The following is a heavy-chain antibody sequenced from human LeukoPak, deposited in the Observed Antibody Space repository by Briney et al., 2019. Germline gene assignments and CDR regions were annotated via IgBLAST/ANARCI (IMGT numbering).Heavy chain of an antibody. Sequence: GGSLRLSCAASGFTFSSSAMHWVRQAPDKGLEWVAVISYDGSNKYYADSVKGRFTISRDNSKNTLYLQMNSLRADDRAVYYCARDRDSSGWYEGFDYWGQGTLVTVSS. CDR2: ISYDGSNK. J-gene: IGHJ4*02. D-gene: IGHD6-19*01. V-gene: IGHV3-30-3*01. CDR1: GFTFSSSA. CDR3: ARDRDSSGWYEGFDY.